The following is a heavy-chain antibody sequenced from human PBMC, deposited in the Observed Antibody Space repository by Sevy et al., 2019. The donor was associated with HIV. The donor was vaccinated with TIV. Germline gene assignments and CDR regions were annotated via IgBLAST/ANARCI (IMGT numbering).Heavy chain of an antibody. CDR1: GFPFSTYE. J-gene: IGHJ6*02. Sequence: GESLKISCTASGFPFSTYEMSWVRQAPGKGLEWVSYISSSSSTIYYADSVKGRFTISRDNAKNSLYLQMNSLRAEDTAVYYCARDHRYYDFWSGYYRLDYYYYGMDVWGQGTTVTVSS. CDR2: ISSSSSTI. D-gene: IGHD3-3*01. V-gene: IGHV3-48*01. CDR3: ARDHRYYDFWSGYYRLDYYYYGMDV.